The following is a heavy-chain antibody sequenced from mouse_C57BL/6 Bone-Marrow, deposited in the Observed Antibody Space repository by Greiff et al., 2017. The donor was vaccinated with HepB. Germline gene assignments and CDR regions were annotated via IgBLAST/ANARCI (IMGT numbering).Heavy chain of an antibody. J-gene: IGHJ3*01. CDR2: INPNYGTT. D-gene: IGHD1-1*01. V-gene: IGHV1-39*01. Sequence: VQLQQSGPELVKPGASVKISCKASGYSFTDYNMNWVKQSNGKSLEWIGVINPNYGTTSYNQKFKGKATLTVDQSSSTAYMQLNSLTSADSAVYYCARGYYYGSSPAWFAYWGQGTLVTVSA. CDR1: GYSFTDYN. CDR3: ARGYYYGSSPAWFAY.